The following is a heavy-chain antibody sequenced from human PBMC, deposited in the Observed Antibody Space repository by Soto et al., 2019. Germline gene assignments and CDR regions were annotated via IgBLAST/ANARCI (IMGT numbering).Heavy chain of an antibody. CDR3: AKVSSSWYAGFFDL. D-gene: IGHD2-8*01. CDR2: LSDSGGSI. V-gene: IGHV3-23*01. Sequence: GGSLRLSCTASGFTFSRHAMTWVRQAPGKGLEWVSGLSDSGGSIYYADSVKGRFTISRDNSMNTLYLQMNTLRAEDTAIYYCAKVSSSWYAGFFDLWGQGTLVAVSS. CDR1: GFTFSRHA. J-gene: IGHJ4*02.